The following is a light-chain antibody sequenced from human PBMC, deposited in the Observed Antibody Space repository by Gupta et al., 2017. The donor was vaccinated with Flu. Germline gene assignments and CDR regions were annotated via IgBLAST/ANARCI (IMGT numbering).Light chain of an antibody. V-gene: IGLV2-14*01. CDR2: EVS. CDR3: SSYTSSSVWV. J-gene: IGLJ3*02. CDR1: SSDVGGYNY. Sequence: QSALTQPASVSGSPGQSLTISCTGTSSDVGGYNYVYWYQQHPGKAHKLMIYEVSNRPAGVATRFSGSKSVNTASLTISGRQDEDEADYYCSSYTSSSVWVFGGGTKLTVL.